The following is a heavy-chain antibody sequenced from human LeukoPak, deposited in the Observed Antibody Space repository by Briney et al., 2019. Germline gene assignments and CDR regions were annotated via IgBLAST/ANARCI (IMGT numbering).Heavy chain of an antibody. CDR3: ARGGRIAARPLGY. D-gene: IGHD6-6*01. Sequence: PSETLSLTCTVSGGSISSSSYYWGWIRQPPGKGLEWIGSIYYSGSTYYNPSLKSRVTISVDTSKNQFSLKLSSVTAADTAVYYCARGGRIAARPLGYWGQGTLVTVSS. J-gene: IGHJ4*02. CDR1: GGSISSSSYY. V-gene: IGHV4-39*01. CDR2: IYYSGST.